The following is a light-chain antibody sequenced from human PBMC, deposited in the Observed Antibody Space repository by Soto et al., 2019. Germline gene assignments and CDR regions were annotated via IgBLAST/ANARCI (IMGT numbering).Light chain of an antibody. V-gene: IGKV4-1*01. Sequence: DIVMTQSPDSLAVSLGERATINCKSRQSVLYSSNNKNYLAWYQQKPGQPPKLLIYWASNRESGVPDRVSGSRAGTDFTLTISSLQAEDVAVYYCQQYYITPPTTFGGGTKVEIK. CDR2: WAS. J-gene: IGKJ4*01. CDR1: QSVLYSSNNKNY. CDR3: QQYYITPPTT.